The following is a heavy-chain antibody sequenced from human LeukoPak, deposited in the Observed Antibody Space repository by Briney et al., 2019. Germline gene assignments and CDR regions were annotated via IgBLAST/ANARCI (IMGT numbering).Heavy chain of an antibody. D-gene: IGHD3-22*01. J-gene: IGHJ6*03. CDR2: INPNSGGT. Sequence: ASVKVSCKASGYTFTGYYMHWVRQAPGQGLEWMGWINPNSGGTNYAQKFQGRVTMTRDTSISTAYMELSRLRSDDTAVYYCARVSDDSSGYYYYYYYYYMDVWGKGTTVTVSS. CDR3: ARVSDDSSGYYYYYYYYYMDV. V-gene: IGHV1-2*02. CDR1: GYTFTGYY.